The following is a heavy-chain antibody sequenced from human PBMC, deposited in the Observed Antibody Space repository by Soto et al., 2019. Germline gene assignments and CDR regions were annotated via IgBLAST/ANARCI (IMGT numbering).Heavy chain of an antibody. Sequence: QVQLVQSGAEVKKPGSSVKVSCKASGGTFSSYTISWVRQAPGQGLEWMGRIIPILGIANYAQKFQGRVTITADKSTSTAYMELSSLRSEDTAVYYCARGPVYYDYGMDVWGQGTTVTVSS. CDR1: GGTFSSYT. CDR3: ARGPVYYDYGMDV. CDR2: IIPILGIA. V-gene: IGHV1-69*02. J-gene: IGHJ6*02.